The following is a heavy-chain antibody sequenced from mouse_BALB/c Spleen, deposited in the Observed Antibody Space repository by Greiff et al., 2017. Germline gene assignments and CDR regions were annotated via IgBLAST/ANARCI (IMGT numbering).Heavy chain of an antibody. J-gene: IGHJ3*01. D-gene: IGHD1-1*01. CDR3: ASSSSFAY. V-gene: IGHV14-3*02. CDR2: IDPANGNT. CDR1: GFNIKDTY. Sequence: EVQLQQSGAELVKPGASVKLSCTASGFNIKDTYMHWVKQRPEQGLEWIGRIDPANGNTKYDPKFQGKATITADTSSNTAYLQLSSLTSEDTAVYYCASSSSFAYWGQGTLVTVSA.